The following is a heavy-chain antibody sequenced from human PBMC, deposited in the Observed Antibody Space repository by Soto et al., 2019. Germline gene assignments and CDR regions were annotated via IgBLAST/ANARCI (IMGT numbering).Heavy chain of an antibody. V-gene: IGHV3-11*06. CDR1: GFTFSDYF. Sequence: QVQLVESGGGWGKPGGSLRLSCAASGFTFSDYFMTWIRQTPGKGLEWVSYISSTTHYIYYADSMRGRFTISRDNAKNAVYLEMNSLRAEDTAVYYCARESEDLTSNFDYWGQGTLVTVSS. CDR2: ISSTTHYI. CDR3: ARESEDLTSNFDY. J-gene: IGHJ4*02.